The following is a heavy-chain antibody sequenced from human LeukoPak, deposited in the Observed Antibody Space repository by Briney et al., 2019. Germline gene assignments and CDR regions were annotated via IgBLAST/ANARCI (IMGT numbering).Heavy chain of an antibody. Sequence: GGSLRLSCAASGFTFSNYWMSWVRQAPGKGLEWVANIKQDGNEKYYVDSVKGRFTISRDNAKNSLYLQMNSLRVEDTAIYYCTRGGWLPDYWGQGTLVTVSS. CDR2: IKQDGNEK. CDR3: TRGGWLPDY. CDR1: GFTFSNYW. V-gene: IGHV3-7*01. J-gene: IGHJ4*02. D-gene: IGHD5-12*01.